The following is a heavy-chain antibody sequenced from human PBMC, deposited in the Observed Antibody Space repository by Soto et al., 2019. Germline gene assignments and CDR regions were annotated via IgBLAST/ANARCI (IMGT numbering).Heavy chain of an antibody. V-gene: IGHV3-23*01. Sequence: GGSLRLSCAGSGFTFSSYAMSWVRQAPGKGLEWVSSISDSGSHTYYADFVKGRLTISRDNSKNALYLQMNSLRVEDTALYYCAKDTYSSSWYFWGQGTLVTVSS. CDR3: AKDTYSSSWYF. J-gene: IGHJ4*02. D-gene: IGHD6-13*01. CDR2: ISDSGSHT. CDR1: GFTFSSYA.